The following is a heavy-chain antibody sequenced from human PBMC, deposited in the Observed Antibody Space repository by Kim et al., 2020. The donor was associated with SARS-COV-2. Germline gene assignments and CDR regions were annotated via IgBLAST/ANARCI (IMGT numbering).Heavy chain of an antibody. CDR3: AREPSGYDILTGSGSPPVAAT. Sequence: SVKVSCKASGGTFSSYAISWVRQAPGQGLEWMGGIIPIFGTANYAQKFQGRVTITADESTSTAYMELSSLRSEYTAVYYCAREPSGYDILTGSGSPPVAATWGQGTLVTVSS. J-gene: IGHJ5*02. D-gene: IGHD3-9*01. CDR1: GGTFSSYA. V-gene: IGHV1-69*13. CDR2: IIPIFGTA.